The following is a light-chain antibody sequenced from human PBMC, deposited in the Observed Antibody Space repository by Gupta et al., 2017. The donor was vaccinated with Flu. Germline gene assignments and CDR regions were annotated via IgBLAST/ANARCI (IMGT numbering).Light chain of an antibody. CDR3: QAWDDSTVV. Sequence: SYELAQPPSVSVSPGQTASVTYSGDKLGDKFVSWYQQKPGQSPVVVIYDDNRRPSGIPERLSGTNSGNTATLTISGTLAVDEADYFCQAWDDSTVVFGGGTKLTVL. CDR2: DDN. CDR1: KLGDKF. J-gene: IGLJ2*01. V-gene: IGLV3-1*01.